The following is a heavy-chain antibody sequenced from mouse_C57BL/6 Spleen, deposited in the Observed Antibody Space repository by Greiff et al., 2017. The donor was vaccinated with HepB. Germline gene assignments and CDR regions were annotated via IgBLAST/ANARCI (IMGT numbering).Heavy chain of an antibody. J-gene: IGHJ2*01. V-gene: IGHV5-17*01. CDR1: GFTFSDYG. Sequence: EVKLVESGGGLVKPGGSLKLSCAASGFTFSDYGMPWVRQAPEKGLEWVAYISSGSSTIYYADTVKGRFTISRDNAKNTLFLQMTSLRSEDTAMYYCASGDYWGQGTTLTVSS. CDR3: ASGDY. CDR2: ISSGSSTI.